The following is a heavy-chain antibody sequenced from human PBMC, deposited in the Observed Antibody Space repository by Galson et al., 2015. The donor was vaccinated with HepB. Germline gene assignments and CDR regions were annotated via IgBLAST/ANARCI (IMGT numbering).Heavy chain of an antibody. CDR1: GGSISSAGYY. CDR3: ARDGDYIGSFNYGMDV. J-gene: IGHJ6*02. Sequence: TLSLTCTVSGGSISSAGYYWNWIRQYPGKGLEWIGYIYYRGRTSYNPSLKSRVSISVDTSQNQFSLNLSSVIAADTAVYYCARDGDYIGSFNYGMDVWGRGTTVVVS. CDR2: IYYRGRT. V-gene: IGHV4-31*03. D-gene: IGHD4-17*01.